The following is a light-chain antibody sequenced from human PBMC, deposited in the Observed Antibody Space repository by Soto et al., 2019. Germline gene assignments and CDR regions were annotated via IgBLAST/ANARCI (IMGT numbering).Light chain of an antibody. Sequence: QSVLTQSSSASASLGSSVKLTCTLSSGHSSYIIAWHQQQPGKAPRYLMKLEGSGSYNKGSGVPDRFSGSSSGADRYLTISNLQSEDEADYYCETWDSNTLVVFGGGTKLTVL. CDR1: SGHSSYI. V-gene: IGLV4-60*03. CDR2: LEGSGSY. J-gene: IGLJ2*01. CDR3: ETWDSNTLVV.